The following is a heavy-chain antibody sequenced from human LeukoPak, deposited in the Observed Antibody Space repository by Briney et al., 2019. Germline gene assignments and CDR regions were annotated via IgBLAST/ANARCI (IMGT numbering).Heavy chain of an antibody. CDR1: GGTFSSYA. V-gene: IGHV1-69*13. Sequence: PGASVKVSCKASGGTFSSYAISWVRQAPGQGLEWMGGIIPIFGTANYAQKFQGRVTITADESTSTAYMELSSLRSEDTAVYYCARVYDSSGFEYFQHWGQGTLVTVSS. CDR3: ARVYDSSGFEYFQH. J-gene: IGHJ1*01. CDR2: IIPIFGTA. D-gene: IGHD3-22*01.